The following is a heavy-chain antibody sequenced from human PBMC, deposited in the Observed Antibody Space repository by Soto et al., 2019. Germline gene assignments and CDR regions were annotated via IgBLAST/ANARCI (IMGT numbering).Heavy chain of an antibody. CDR2: MNPNSGNT. Sequence: QVQLVQSGAEVKKPGASVKVSCKASGYTFTSYDINWVRQATGQGLEWMGWMNPNSGNTGYAQKFQGRVTMTRTTSISTAYMELSSLRSEDTAVYDCARGPDLYYDFWSGYYRASYYYYGMDVWGQGTTVTVSS. V-gene: IGHV1-8*01. CDR3: ARGPDLYYDFWSGYYRASYYYYGMDV. D-gene: IGHD3-3*01. CDR1: GYTFTSYD. J-gene: IGHJ6*02.